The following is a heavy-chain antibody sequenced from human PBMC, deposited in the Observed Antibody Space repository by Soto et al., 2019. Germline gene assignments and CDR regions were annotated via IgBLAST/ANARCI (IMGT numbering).Heavy chain of an antibody. CDR3: ARGRTDYDVNWFDH. J-gene: IGHJ5*02. D-gene: IGHD3-22*01. CDR2: INHSGST. CDR1: GGSFSGYY. Sequence: SETLSLTCAAYGGSFSGYYWSWIRQPPGKGLEWIGEINHSGSTNYNPSLKSRVTISVDTSKNQFSLKLSPVTAADTAVYYCARGRTDYDVNWFDHWGQVTLVTVCS. V-gene: IGHV4-34*01.